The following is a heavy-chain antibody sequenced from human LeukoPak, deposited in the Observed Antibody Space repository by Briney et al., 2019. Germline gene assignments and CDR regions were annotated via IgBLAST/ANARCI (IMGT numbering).Heavy chain of an antibody. CDR3: ARSSSTRTLWLRGSAPYYFDY. Sequence: SETLSLTCTVSGVSISSYYWSWIRQPPGKGLEWIGYIYYSGSTNYNPSLKSRVTISVDTSKNQFSLKLSSVTAADTVVYYCARSSSTRTLWLRGSAPYYFDYWGQGTLVTVSS. CDR2: IYYSGST. D-gene: IGHD1-26*01. V-gene: IGHV4-59*01. J-gene: IGHJ4*02. CDR1: GVSISSYY.